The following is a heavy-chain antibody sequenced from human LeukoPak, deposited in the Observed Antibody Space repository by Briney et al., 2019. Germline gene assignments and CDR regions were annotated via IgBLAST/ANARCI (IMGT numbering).Heavy chain of an antibody. CDR1: GFTFSSYA. V-gene: IGHV3-30*01. CDR3: ARGGVTMVREYYFDY. D-gene: IGHD3-10*01. Sequence: GRSLRLSCAASGFTFSSYAMHWVRQAPGKGLEWVAVISYDGSNKYYADSVKGRFTISRDNSKNTLYLQVNSLRAEDTAVYYCARGGVTMVREYYFDYWGQGTLVTVSS. CDR2: ISYDGSNK. J-gene: IGHJ4*02.